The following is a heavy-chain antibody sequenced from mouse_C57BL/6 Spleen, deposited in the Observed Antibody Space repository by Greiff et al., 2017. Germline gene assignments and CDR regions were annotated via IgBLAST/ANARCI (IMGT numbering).Heavy chain of an antibody. CDR2: IHPNSGST. CDR3: AAYDYDGAWFAY. D-gene: IGHD2-4*01. Sequence: QVQLQQSGAELVKPGASVKLSCKASGYTFTSYWMHWVKQRPGQGLEWIGMIHPNSGSTNYTEKFKSKATLTVDKSSSTAYMQRSSLASEDSSVYDCAAYDYDGAWFAYWGQGTLVTVSA. V-gene: IGHV1-64*01. J-gene: IGHJ3*01. CDR1: GYTFTSYW.